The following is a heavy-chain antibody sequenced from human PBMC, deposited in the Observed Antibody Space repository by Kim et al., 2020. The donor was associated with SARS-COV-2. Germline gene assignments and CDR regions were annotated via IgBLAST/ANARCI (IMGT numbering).Heavy chain of an antibody. CDR3: ARDSGFAFCSGTSCFHNPLDF. Sequence: ASVKVSCKASGYTFSSYTIHWVRQAPGQRLEWMGWINVGNGDTKYSQKFQGRVTINRDTSASTAYMELSNLGSEDTAVYYCARDSGFAFCSGTSCFHNPLDFWGQGTLVTVSS. CDR1: GYTFSSYT. D-gene: IGHD2-2*01. V-gene: IGHV1-3*01. CDR2: INVGNGDT. J-gene: IGHJ4*02.